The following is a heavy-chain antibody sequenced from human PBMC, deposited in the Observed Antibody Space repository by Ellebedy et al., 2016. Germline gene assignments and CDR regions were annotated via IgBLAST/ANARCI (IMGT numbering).Heavy chain of an antibody. CDR1: GFTFSSYW. D-gene: IGHD3-9*01. Sequence: GESLKISXAASGFTFSSYWMSWVRQAPGKGLEWVANIKQDGSEKYYVDSVKGRFTISRDNAKNSLYLQMNSLRAEDTAVYYCARADILTGYYYGYWGQGTLVTVSS. V-gene: IGHV3-7*04. J-gene: IGHJ4*02. CDR2: IKQDGSEK. CDR3: ARADILTGYYYGY.